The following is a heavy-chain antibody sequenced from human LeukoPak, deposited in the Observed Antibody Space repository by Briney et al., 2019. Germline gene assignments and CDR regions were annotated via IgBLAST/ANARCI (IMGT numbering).Heavy chain of an antibody. CDR2: ISSSTSYI. J-gene: IGHJ5*02. CDR1: GFTFSSYS. Sequence: GGSLRLSCAASGFTFSSYSMSWVRQAPGTGLEWVSSISSSTSYIYYADSVKGRFTVSRDNSKNTLYLQMNSLRAEDTAVYYCARAGRANWFDPWGQGTLVTVSS. V-gene: IGHV3-21*01. D-gene: IGHD3-10*01. CDR3: ARAGRANWFDP.